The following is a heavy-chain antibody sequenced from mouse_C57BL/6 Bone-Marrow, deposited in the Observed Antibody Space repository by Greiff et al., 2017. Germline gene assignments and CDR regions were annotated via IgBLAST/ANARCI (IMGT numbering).Heavy chain of an antibody. CDR3: TTEFFDY. CDR1: GFNIKDDY. Sequence: EVHLVESGAELVRPGASVKLSCTASGFNIKDDYMHWVKQRPEQGLEWIGWIDPENGDTEYASKFQGKATITADTSSNTAYLQLSSLTSEDTAVYYCTTEFFDYWGQGTTLTVSS. V-gene: IGHV14-4*01. J-gene: IGHJ2*01. CDR2: IDPENGDT.